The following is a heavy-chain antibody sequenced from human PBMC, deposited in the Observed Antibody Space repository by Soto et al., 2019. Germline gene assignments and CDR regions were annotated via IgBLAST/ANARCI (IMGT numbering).Heavy chain of an antibody. CDR3: ARGVDYDILTGSLYFDY. J-gene: IGHJ4*02. CDR2: IYYSGST. D-gene: IGHD3-9*01. CDR1: GGSISSGDYY. V-gene: IGHV4-30-4*01. Sequence: SETLSLTCTVSGGSISSGDYYWSWIRQPPGKGLEWIGYIYYSGSTYYNQSLKNRVTISVDTSKNQFSLKLSSVTAADTVVYFCARGVDYDILTGSLYFDYWGQGTLVTVSS.